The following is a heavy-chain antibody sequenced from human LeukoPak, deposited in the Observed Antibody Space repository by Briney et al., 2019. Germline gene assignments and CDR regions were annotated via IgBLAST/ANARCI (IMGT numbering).Heavy chain of an antibody. D-gene: IGHD4-17*01. J-gene: IGHJ5*02. CDR3: ARDLYGDYVWFDP. V-gene: IGHV4-34*01. CDR1: GGSFSGYY. CDR2: INHSGST. Sequence: SETLSLTCAVYGGSFSGYYWSWIRQPPGKGLEWIGEINHSGSTNYNPSLKSRVTISVDKSKNQFSLKLSSVTAADTAVYYCARDLYGDYVWFDPWGQGTLVTVSS.